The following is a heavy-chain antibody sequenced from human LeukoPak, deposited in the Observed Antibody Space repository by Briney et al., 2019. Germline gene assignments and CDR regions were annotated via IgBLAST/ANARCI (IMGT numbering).Heavy chain of an antibody. V-gene: IGHV4-39*01. Sequence: PSETLSLTCTVSGGSISSSSYYWGWIRQPPGKGLEWIGSIYYSGSTYYNPSLMSRVTISVDTSKNQFSLKLSSVTAADTAVYYCARQYPTIAEAIDYWGQGTLVTVSS. CDR1: GGSISSSSYY. CDR2: IYYSGST. J-gene: IGHJ4*02. D-gene: IGHD6-13*01. CDR3: ARQYPTIAEAIDY.